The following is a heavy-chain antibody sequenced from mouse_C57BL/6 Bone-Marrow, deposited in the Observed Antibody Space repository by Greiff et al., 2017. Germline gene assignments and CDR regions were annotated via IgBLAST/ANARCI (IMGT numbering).Heavy chain of an antibody. J-gene: IGHJ4*01. CDR3: TDYYGSSPFYAMDY. D-gene: IGHD1-1*01. V-gene: IGHV14-4*01. CDR2: IDPENGDT. CDR1: GFNIKDDY. Sequence: EVQLVESGAELVRPGASVKLSCTASGFNIKDDYMHWVKQRPEQGLEWIGWIDPENGDTEYASKFQGKATITADTSSNTAYLQLSSLTSEDTAVYYCTDYYGSSPFYAMDYWGQGTSVTVSS.